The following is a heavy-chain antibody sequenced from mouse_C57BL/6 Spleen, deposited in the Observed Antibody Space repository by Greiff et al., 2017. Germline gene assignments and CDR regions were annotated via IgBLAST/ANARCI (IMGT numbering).Heavy chain of an antibody. CDR3: AREALRYFDV. J-gene: IGHJ1*03. CDR1: GFTFSDYY. V-gene: IGHV5-16*01. CDR2: INYDGSST. Sequence: EVKLVESEGGLVQPGSSMKLSCTASGFTFSDYYMAWVRQVPEKGLEWVANINYDGSSTYYLDSLKSRFIISRDNAKNILYLQMSSLKSEDTATYYCAREALRYFDVWGTGTTVTVSS.